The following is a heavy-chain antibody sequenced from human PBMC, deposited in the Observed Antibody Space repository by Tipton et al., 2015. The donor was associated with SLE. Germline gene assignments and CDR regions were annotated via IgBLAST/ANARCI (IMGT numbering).Heavy chain of an antibody. CDR2: ISGYNGET. J-gene: IGHJ4*02. CDR3: ARDWLLTAAGPFDY. Sequence: QSGPEVKKPGASVKVSCKTSGYIFTEYGISWVRQAPGQGLEWMGWISGYNGETKNTQKVQDRITMTTDTSTGTAYMELRSLRSDDSAVYYCARDWLLTAAGPFDYWGQGTLVTVSS. CDR1: GYIFTEYG. V-gene: IGHV1-18*01. D-gene: IGHD6-13*01.